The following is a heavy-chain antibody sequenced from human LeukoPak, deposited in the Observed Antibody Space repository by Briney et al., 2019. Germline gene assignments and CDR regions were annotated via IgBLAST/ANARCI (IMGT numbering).Heavy chain of an antibody. CDR3: AKDGGIAAAGTGGGYFDY. V-gene: IGHV3-9*01. D-gene: IGHD6-13*01. CDR1: GFTFDDYA. CDR2: ISWNSGSI. J-gene: IGHJ4*02. Sequence: GGSLRLSCAASGFTFDDYAMHWVRQAPGKGLEWVSGISWNSGSIGYADSVKGRVTISRDNAKNSLYLQMNSLRAEDTALYYCAKDGGIAAAGTGGGYFDYWGQGTLVTVSS.